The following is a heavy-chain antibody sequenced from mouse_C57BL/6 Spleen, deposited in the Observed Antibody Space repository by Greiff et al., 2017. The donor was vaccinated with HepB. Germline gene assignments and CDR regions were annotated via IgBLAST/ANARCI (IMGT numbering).Heavy chain of an antibody. Sequence: QVQLQQSGAELARPCASVKMSCKASGYTFTSYTMHWVKHRPGQGLEWIGYINPSSGYTKYNQKFKDKATLTADKSSSTAYMQLSSLTSEDSAVYYCARTDYYGSSSHWGQGTTLTVSS. CDR3: ARTDYYGSSSH. CDR1: GYTFTSYT. J-gene: IGHJ2*01. V-gene: IGHV1-4*01. CDR2: INPSSGYT. D-gene: IGHD1-1*01.